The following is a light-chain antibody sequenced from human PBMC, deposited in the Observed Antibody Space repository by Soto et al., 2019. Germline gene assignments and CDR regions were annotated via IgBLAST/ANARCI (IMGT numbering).Light chain of an antibody. V-gene: IGLV2-23*02. CDR2: EVS. J-gene: IGLJ1*01. CDR1: SSDVGSYNL. CDR3: CSYAGSFYA. Sequence: PVLTNPVSVSGSPGQSLPIFCTRTSSDVGSYNLVSWYQQHPGKAPKLMIYEVSKRPSGVSNRFSGSRSGNTASLTISGLQAEDEADYFCCSYAGSFYAVGTGTKVTVL.